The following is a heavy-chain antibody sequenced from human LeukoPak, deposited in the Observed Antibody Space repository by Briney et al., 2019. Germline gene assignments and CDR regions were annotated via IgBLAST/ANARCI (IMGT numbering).Heavy chain of an antibody. J-gene: IGHJ4*02. CDR3: ARDGWAAGGFDY. D-gene: IGHD6-13*01. CDR2: ISYDGSNK. CDR1: GFTFSSYA. V-gene: IGHV3-30-3*01. Sequence: PGGSLRLSCAASGFTFSSYAMSWVRQAPGKGLVWVAVISYDGSNKHYADSVKGRFTISRDNSKNTLYLQMNSLRAEDTAVYYCARDGWAAGGFDYWGQGTLVTVSS.